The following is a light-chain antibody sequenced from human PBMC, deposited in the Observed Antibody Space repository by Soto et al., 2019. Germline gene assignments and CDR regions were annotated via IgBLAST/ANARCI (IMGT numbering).Light chain of an antibody. CDR3: RQDNDYPWT. CDR2: GAS. CDR1: QAIRGD. V-gene: IGKV1-6*01. Sequence: AIQMTQSPSSLSASVGDTVTITCRASQAIRGDFGWSQQKPGKAPKLLIYGASTFEAGAPSRFGGRGAGTDVSLTIRGLQSEDFATYYCRQDNDYPWTVGQGTEVES. J-gene: IGKJ1*01.